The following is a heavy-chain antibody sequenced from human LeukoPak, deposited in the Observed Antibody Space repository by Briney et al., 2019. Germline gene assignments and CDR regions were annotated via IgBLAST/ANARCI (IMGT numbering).Heavy chain of an antibody. Sequence: GGSLRLSCSASGFPFNTYAIHWVRQAPGKGLEYVAGISSNGDNTDFADSAKGRFAISRDNSRSTLFLQMNSLRAEDTAVYFCTRDSALLGVAFDLWGQGTVVTVSS. CDR2: ISSNGDNT. CDR1: GFPFNTYA. V-gene: IGHV3-64D*06. CDR3: TRDSALLGVAFDL. D-gene: IGHD2-15*01. J-gene: IGHJ3*01.